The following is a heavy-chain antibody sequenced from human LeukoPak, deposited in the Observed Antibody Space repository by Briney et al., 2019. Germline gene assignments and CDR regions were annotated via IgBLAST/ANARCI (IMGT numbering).Heavy chain of an antibody. CDR1: GGSISSSSYY. D-gene: IGHD3-9*01. J-gene: IGHJ6*03. Sequence: SETLSLTCTVSGGSISSSSYYWGWIRQPPGKGLEWIGSIYYSGSTYYNPSLKRRVTISVDTSKNQFSLKLSSVTAADTAVYYCARGLSDDILTGYYTYYYYYYMDVWGKGTTVTVSS. CDR3: ARGLSDDILTGYYTYYYYYYMDV. V-gene: IGHV4-39*07. CDR2: IYYSGST.